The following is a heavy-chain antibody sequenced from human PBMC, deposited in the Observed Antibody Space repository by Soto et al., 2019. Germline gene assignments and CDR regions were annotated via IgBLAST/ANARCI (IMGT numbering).Heavy chain of an antibody. CDR1: GYTFTCYY. CDR2: INPNSGGT. D-gene: IGHD3-22*01. Sequence: ASVKVSCKASGYTFTCYYMHWVRQAPGQGLEWMGWINPNSGGTNYAQKFQGWVTMTRDTSISTAYMELSRLRSDDTAVCYCARGRRGDSSGYYYYYYGMDVWGQGTTVTVSS. V-gene: IGHV1-2*04. J-gene: IGHJ6*02. CDR3: ARGRRGDSSGYYYYYYGMDV.